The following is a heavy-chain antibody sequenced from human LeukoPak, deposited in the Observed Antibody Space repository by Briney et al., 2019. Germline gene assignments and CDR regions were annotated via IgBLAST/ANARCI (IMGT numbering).Heavy chain of an antibody. D-gene: IGHD6-19*01. CDR3: TKDSGIAVAGTLRAFDI. Sequence: GGSLRLSCAASGXTFSSYGMHWVRQAPGKGLEWVGVISYDGSNKYFADSVKGRFTISRDNSTNTLYLQMNSLRAEDTAVYYCTKDSGIAVAGTLRAFDIWGQGTMVTVSS. V-gene: IGHV3-30*18. J-gene: IGHJ3*02. CDR1: GXTFSSYG. CDR2: ISYDGSNK.